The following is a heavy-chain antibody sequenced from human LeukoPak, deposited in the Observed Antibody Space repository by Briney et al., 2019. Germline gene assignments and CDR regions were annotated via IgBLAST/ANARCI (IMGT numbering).Heavy chain of an antibody. CDR3: ARDVKIAARLTYFDY. Sequence: GASVKVSCKASGYTFTSYYMHWVRQAPGQGLEWMGIINPSGGSTSYAQKFQGRVTMTRDMSTSTVYMGLSSLRSEDTAVYYCARDVKIAARLTYFDYWGQGTLVTVSS. D-gene: IGHD6-6*01. CDR2: INPSGGST. CDR1: GYTFTSYY. V-gene: IGHV1-46*01. J-gene: IGHJ4*02.